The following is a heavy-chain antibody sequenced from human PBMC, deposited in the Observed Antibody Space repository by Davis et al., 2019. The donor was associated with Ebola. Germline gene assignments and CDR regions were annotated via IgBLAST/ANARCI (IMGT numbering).Heavy chain of an antibody. Sequence: LRLSCTVSGGSISSGGYSWTWIRQHPGKGLEWIGYVDYSGSTSYNPPLQSRVTMSVDTSENRFSLRLTSVTAADTALYYCARTAYNNYDHYYFDLWGRGTLVTVSS. J-gene: IGHJ2*01. D-gene: IGHD4-11*01. CDR2: VDYSGST. CDR3: ARTAYNNYDHYYFDL. V-gene: IGHV4-31*03. CDR1: GGSISSGGYS.